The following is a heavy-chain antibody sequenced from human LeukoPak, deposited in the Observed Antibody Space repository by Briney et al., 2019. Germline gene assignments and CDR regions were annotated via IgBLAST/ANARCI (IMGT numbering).Heavy chain of an antibody. J-gene: IGHJ3*02. CDR1: GYSISSGYY. Sequence: PSETLSLTCGVSGYSISSGYYWGWIRQPPGQGLEWIGTIDHIGNTFYNPSLTSRVSISVDTSKNHFSLNLTSVTATDTALYYCARAFWRLGAHDAFDIWGQGTMVTVSS. V-gene: IGHV4-38-2*01. CDR3: ARAFWRLGAHDAFDI. D-gene: IGHD3-3*01. CDR2: IDHIGNT.